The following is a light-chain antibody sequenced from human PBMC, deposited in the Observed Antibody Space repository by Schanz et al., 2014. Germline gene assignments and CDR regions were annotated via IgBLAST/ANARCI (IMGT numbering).Light chain of an antibody. CDR1: NSNIGRNV. Sequence: QSVLTQPPSASGTPGQRVTISCSGSNSNIGRNVVNWYQQFPGTAPKLLIHNSDQRPSGVPDRFSASKSGTSASLAISGLQSQDEADYYCAAWSDSLQSWVFGGGIKLTVL. J-gene: IGLJ3*02. V-gene: IGLV1-44*01. CDR3: AAWSDSLQSWV. CDR2: NSD.